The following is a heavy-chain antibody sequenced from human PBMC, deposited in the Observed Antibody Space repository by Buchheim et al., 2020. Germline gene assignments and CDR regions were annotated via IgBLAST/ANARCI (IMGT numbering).Heavy chain of an antibody. D-gene: IGHD2-2*01. V-gene: IGHV1-46*03. Sequence: QVQLVQSGAEVKKPGASVKVSCKASGYTFTSYYMHWVRQAPGQGLEWMGIINPSGGSTSYAQKFQGRVTMTRDTSTRTDYMELSSLRSEDTAVYYCARGNIVVVPAVAWFDPWGQGTL. CDR1: GYTFTSYY. CDR3: ARGNIVVVPAVAWFDP. J-gene: IGHJ5*02. CDR2: INPSGGST.